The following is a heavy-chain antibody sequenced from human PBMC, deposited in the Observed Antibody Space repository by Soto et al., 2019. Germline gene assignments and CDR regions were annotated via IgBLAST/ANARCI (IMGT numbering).Heavy chain of an antibody. CDR1: GLTFSTYA. Sequence: QVQLVESGGGVVQPGRSLRLSCAASGLTFSTYAMHWVRQGPGKGLEWVAVISYDGNNKYYADSVKGRFTISRDNSKNTLYLRVNSRRAEDTAVYYCATGDGYIYGYWGQGTLVTVSS. CDR3: ATGDGYIYGY. CDR2: ISYDGNNK. V-gene: IGHV3-30-3*01. D-gene: IGHD5-12*01. J-gene: IGHJ4*02.